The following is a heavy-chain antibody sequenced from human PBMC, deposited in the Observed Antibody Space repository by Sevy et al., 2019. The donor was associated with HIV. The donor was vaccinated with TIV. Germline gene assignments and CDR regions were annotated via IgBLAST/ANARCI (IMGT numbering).Heavy chain of an antibody. Sequence: ASVKVSCKASGYTFTTYNIVWVRQAPGQGLEWLAWMSPYNGNKNYAQRVQGRVTMNTDTFKETAFLELRGLKFDDTAVYYCARGSSSWYDYWGQGTLVTVSS. D-gene: IGHD2-2*01. CDR3: ARGSSSWYDY. J-gene: IGHJ4*02. CDR2: MSPYNGNK. V-gene: IGHV1-18*01. CDR1: GYTFTTYN.